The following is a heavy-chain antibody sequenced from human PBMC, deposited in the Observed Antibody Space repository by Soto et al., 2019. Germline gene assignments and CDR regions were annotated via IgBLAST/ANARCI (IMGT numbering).Heavy chain of an antibody. V-gene: IGHV1-69*08. CDR1: GGTFSSYT. CDR3: ARDGYCSGGSCYSLDY. D-gene: IGHD2-15*01. J-gene: IGHJ4*02. Sequence: QVQLVQSGAEVKKPGSSVKVSCKASGGTFSSYTISWVRQAPGQGLEWMGRIIPILGIANYAQKFQGRVTITADKSTSTAYTELSSLRSEDTAVYYCARDGYCSGGSCYSLDYWGQGTLVTVSS. CDR2: IIPILGIA.